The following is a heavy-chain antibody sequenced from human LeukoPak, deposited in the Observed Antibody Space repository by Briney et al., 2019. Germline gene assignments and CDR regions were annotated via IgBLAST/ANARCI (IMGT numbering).Heavy chain of an antibody. CDR1: GFTFSNYA. D-gene: IGHD1-14*01. CDR3: ARNQRRLDY. V-gene: IGHV3-7*01. CDR2: IKQDGSEK. J-gene: IGHJ4*02. Sequence: QPGGSLRLSCAASGFTFSNYAMSWVRQAPGKGLELVANIKQDGSEKYYVDSVKGRFTISRDNAKNSLYLQVNSLRAEDTAVYYCARNQRRLDYWGQGTLVTVSS.